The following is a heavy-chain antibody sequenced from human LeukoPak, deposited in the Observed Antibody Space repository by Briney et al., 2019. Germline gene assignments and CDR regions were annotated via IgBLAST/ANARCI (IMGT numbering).Heavy chain of an antibody. D-gene: IGHD3-16*01. CDR3: ARGGY. CDR1: GGSISSSYYY. CDR2: IYSSGST. V-gene: IGHV4-39*01. Sequence: SETLSLTCTVSGGSISSSYYYWGWIRQPPGKGLEWIGSIYSSGSTYYNPSLKSRVTMSVDTSKNQFPLKLSSVTAADTAVYYCARGGYWGQGTLVTVSS. J-gene: IGHJ4*02.